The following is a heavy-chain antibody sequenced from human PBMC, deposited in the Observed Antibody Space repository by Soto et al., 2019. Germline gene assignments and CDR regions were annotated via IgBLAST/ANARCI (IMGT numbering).Heavy chain of an antibody. Sequence: ASVKVSCKASGYTFTSYDINWVRQATGQGLEWMGWMNPNSGNTGYAQKVQGRVTMTRNTSISTAYMELSSLRSEDTAVYYCASGMVGFPLCYFYIDVLVTVTTVTDSS. CDR3: ASGMVGFPLCYFYIDV. D-gene: IGHD2-15*01. CDR1: GYTFTSYD. J-gene: IGHJ6*03. CDR2: MNPNSGNT. V-gene: IGHV1-8*01.